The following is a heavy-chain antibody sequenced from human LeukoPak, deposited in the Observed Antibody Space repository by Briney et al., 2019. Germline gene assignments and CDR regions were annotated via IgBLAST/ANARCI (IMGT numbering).Heavy chain of an antibody. D-gene: IGHD5-18*01. CDR2: ISPSFENE. J-gene: IGHJ4*02. Sequence: SVNVSCNASGGTFSIYAISWVRQAPGQGLEWMSRISPSFENENYAQKFQGIVTITTDESTSTAYMELSSLRSEDTAVYYCARAVSVGDTAIVLWGQGTLVTVSS. CDR1: GGTFSIYA. V-gene: IGHV1-69*05. CDR3: ARAVSVGDTAIVL.